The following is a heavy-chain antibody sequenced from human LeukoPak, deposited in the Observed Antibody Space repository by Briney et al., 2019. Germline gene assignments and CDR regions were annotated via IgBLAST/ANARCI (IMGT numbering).Heavy chain of an antibody. J-gene: IGHJ4*02. Sequence: ASVKVSCKASGYTFTSYDINWVRQATGQGLEWMRWMNPNSGNTGYAQKFQGRVTMTRNTSISTAYMELSSLRSEDTAVYYRARALAMVRGVVSPKTDYWGQGTLVTVSS. CDR2: MNPNSGNT. CDR3: ARALAMVRGVVSPKTDY. CDR1: GYTFTSYD. D-gene: IGHD3-10*01. V-gene: IGHV1-8*01.